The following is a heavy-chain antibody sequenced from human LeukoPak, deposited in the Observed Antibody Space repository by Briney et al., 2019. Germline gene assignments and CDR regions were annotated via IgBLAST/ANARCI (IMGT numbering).Heavy chain of an antibody. CDR3: GVWGYEGWFDY. V-gene: IGHV1-18*01. CDR1: GYNFINYG. Sequence: ASVKVSCKASGYNFINYGISWVRQAPGQGLEWMGWISADNGNTKYTQNLQGRVTLTTDTSTSTVYMELTSLRSDDTAVYYCGVWGYEGWFDYWGQGTPVTVSS. J-gene: IGHJ4*02. D-gene: IGHD5-12*01. CDR2: ISADNGNT.